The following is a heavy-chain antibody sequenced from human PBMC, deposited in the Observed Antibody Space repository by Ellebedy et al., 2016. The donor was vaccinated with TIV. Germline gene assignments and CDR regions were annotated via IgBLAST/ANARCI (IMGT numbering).Heavy chain of an antibody. CDR1: GDSITDKSHY. V-gene: IGHV4-39*07. CDR2: VYHNGIT. Sequence: MPSETLSLTCTVSGDSITDKSHYWGWIRQPPGKGLEWIGRVYHNGITDYNPSLQSRVTISADTSKNQFSLKVTSVTAADTAVYYCARDRLEPGFLDPWGQGALVTVSS. J-gene: IGHJ5*02. CDR3: ARDRLEPGFLDP. D-gene: IGHD1-1*01.